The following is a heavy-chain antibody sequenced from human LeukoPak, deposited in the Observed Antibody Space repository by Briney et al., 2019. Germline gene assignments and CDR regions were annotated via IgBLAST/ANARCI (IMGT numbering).Heavy chain of an antibody. Sequence: PGGSLRLSCAASGFTFSSYGMHWVRQAPGKGLEWVSYISSSGSTIYYADSVKGRFTISRDNAKNSLYLQMNSLRADDTAVYYCARVPSSKPHFDYWGQGTLVTVSS. CDR3: ARVPSSKPHFDY. V-gene: IGHV3-48*04. CDR1: GFTFSSYG. CDR2: ISSSGSTI. J-gene: IGHJ4*02.